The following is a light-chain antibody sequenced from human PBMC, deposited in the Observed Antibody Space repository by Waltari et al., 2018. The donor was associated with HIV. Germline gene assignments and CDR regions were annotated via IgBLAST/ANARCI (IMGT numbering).Light chain of an antibody. CDR2: GNI. CDR1: SPNIGAGYD. J-gene: IGLJ2*01. Sequence: QSVLTQPPSVSGAPGQRVTISCTGSSPNIGAGYDVHWYQPLPGTAPKLLINGNINRPSGVPDRFSDSKSGTSASLAITGLQAEDEADYYCQSYDSSLSGSIFGGGTKLTVL. CDR3: QSYDSSLSGSI. V-gene: IGLV1-40*01.